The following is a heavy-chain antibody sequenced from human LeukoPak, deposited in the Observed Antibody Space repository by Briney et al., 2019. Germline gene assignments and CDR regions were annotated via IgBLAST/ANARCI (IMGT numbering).Heavy chain of an antibody. CDR1: GFTFSSYW. Sequence: EGSLRLSCAASGFTFSSYWMSWVRQAPGKGLEWVANIKQDGSEKYYVDSVKGRFTISRDNAKNSLYLQMNSLRAEDTAVYYCARDKRRDYFDYWGQETLVTVSS. CDR3: ARDKRRDYFDY. CDR2: IKQDGSEK. J-gene: IGHJ4*02. D-gene: IGHD5-24*01. V-gene: IGHV3-7*01.